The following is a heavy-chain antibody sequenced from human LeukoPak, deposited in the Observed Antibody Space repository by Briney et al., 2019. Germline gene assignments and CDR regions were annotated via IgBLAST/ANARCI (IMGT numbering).Heavy chain of an antibody. CDR2: IIPIFGTA. V-gene: IGHV1-69*01. J-gene: IGHJ4*02. Sequence: GASVKVSCKASGGTFSSYAISWVRQAPGQGLEWMGGIIPIFGTANYAQKFQGRVTITADESTSTAYMELSSLRSEDTAVYYCASQTEPYCSSTSCYRRLDYWGQGTLVTVSS. CDR1: GGTFSSYA. D-gene: IGHD2-2*01. CDR3: ASQTEPYCSSTSCYRRLDY.